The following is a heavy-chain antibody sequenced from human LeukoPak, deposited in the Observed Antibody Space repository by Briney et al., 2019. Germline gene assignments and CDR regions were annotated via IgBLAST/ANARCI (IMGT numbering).Heavy chain of an antibody. V-gene: IGHV3-23*01. CDR1: GFTFSSYS. J-gene: IGHJ4*02. CDR2: ISGSGGST. D-gene: IGHD2/OR15-2a*01. CDR3: AKGRGNPLNFDY. Sequence: GGSLRLSCAASGFTFSSYSMNWVRQAPGKGLEWVSAISGSGGSTYYADSVKGRFTISRDNSKNTLYLQMNSLRAEDTAVYYCAKGRGNPLNFDYWGQGTLVTVSS.